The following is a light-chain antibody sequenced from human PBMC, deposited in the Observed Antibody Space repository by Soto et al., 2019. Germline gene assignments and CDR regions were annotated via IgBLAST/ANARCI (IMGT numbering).Light chain of an antibody. V-gene: IGLV2-14*03. Sequence: QSXLTXPAXVSGSPGQSITISCTGTSSDVGAYDYVSWYQQHPDKAPKLMIYEVSNRPSGVSNRFSGSKSVNTATLTISGLQAEDEADYYCSSYTSSSTRVFGTGTKVTVL. CDR1: SSDVGAYDY. J-gene: IGLJ1*01. CDR2: EVS. CDR3: SSYTSSSTRV.